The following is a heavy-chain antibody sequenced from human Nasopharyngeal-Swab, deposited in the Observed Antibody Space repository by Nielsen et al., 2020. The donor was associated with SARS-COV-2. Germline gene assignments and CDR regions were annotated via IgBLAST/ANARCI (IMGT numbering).Heavy chain of an antibody. CDR2: IWYDGSNK. CDR1: GFTFSSYG. D-gene: IGHD2-15*01. V-gene: IGHV3-33*01. J-gene: IGHJ4*02. Sequence: GGSLRLSCAASGFTFSSYGMHWVRQAPGKGLEWVAVIWYDGSNKYYADSVKGQFTISRDNSKNTLYLQMNSLRAEDTAVYYCAREKLSDYFDYWGQGTLVTVSS. CDR3: AREKLSDYFDY.